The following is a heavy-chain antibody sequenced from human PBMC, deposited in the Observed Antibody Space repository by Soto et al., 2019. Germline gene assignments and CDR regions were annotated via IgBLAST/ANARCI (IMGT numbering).Heavy chain of an antibody. CDR3: TTDRRYYDSSGYYLGEVIDY. CDR1: GFTFSNAW. J-gene: IGHJ4*02. Sequence: GGSLRLSCAASGFTFSNAWMNWVRQAPGKGLEWVGRIKSKTDGGTTDYAAPVKGRFTISRDDSKNTLYLQMNSLKTEDTAVYYCTTDRRYYDSSGYYLGEVIDYWGQGTLVTVSS. D-gene: IGHD3-22*01. V-gene: IGHV3-15*07. CDR2: IKSKTDGGTT.